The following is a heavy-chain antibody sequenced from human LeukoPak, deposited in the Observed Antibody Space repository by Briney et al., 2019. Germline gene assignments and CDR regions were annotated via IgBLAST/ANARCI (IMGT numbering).Heavy chain of an antibody. J-gene: IGHJ4*02. Sequence: SETLSLTCTVSGGSISSNSYYWGWIRQPPGKGLEWIGSIYYSGSTYYNPSLKSRVTISVDTSKNQFSLKLSSVTAADTAVYYCAGSPHYYDSSGYLGFDYWGQGTLVTVSS. CDR2: IYYSGST. CDR3: AGSPHYYDSSGYLGFDY. D-gene: IGHD3-22*01. V-gene: IGHV4-39*01. CDR1: GGSISSNSYY.